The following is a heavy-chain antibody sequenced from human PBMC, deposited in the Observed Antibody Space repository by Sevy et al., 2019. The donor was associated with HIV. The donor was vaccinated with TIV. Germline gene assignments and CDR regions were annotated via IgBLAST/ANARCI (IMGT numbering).Heavy chain of an antibody. CDR2: ISVSGRST. J-gene: IGHJ6*02. CDR1: EFTFSSYA. CDR3: AKGFCSGGSCPRDYYYYGMDV. V-gene: IGHV3-23*01. Sequence: GGSLRLSCAASEFTFSSYAMNWVRQAPGKGLEWVSSISVSGRSTYYADSVEGRFTISRDNSKNTLYLQMNSLRADDTAVYYYAKGFCSGGSCPRDYYYYGMDVWGQGTTVTVSS. D-gene: IGHD2-15*01.